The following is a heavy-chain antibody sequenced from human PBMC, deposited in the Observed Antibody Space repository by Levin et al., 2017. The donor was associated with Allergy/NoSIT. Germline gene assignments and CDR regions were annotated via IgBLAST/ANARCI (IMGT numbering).Heavy chain of an antibody. CDR2: FDPEDGET. CDR3: ATGTPTVDIVATMQFDY. D-gene: IGHD5-12*01. J-gene: IGHJ4*02. Sequence: GESLKISCKVSGYTLTELSMHWVRQAPGKGLEWMGGFDPEDGETIYAQKFQGRVTMTEDTSTDTAYMELSSLRSEDTAVYYCATGTPTVDIVATMQFDYWGQGTLVTVSS. CDR1: GYTLTELS. V-gene: IGHV1-24*01.